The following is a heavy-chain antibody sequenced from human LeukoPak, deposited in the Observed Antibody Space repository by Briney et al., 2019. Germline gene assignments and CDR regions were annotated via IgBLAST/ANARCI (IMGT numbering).Heavy chain of an antibody. D-gene: IGHD2-2*01. CDR1: GFTFSSYA. V-gene: IGHV3-23*01. J-gene: IGHJ6*03. Sequence: GGSLRLSCAASGFTFSSYAMSWVRQAPGKGLEWVSAISGSGGSTYYADSVKGRFTISRDNSKNTLYLQMNSLRAEDTAVYYCAKVGCSSTSCYAGYYYYYMDVWGKGTTVTVSS. CDR2: ISGSGGST. CDR3: AKVGCSSTSCYAGYYYYYMDV.